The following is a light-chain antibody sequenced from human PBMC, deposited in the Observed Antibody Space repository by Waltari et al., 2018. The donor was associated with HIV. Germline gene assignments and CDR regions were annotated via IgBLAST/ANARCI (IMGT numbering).Light chain of an antibody. CDR2: DFS. CDR3: ASYTVNSTGV. J-gene: IGLJ1*01. Sequence: QSAMSQPASVSASPGQSVAISCSGSASDIGRYNSVSWYQQHPDIAPTLILFDFSSRPSGISVRVSGSKSGTTASLTISTGRTDDEADYYCASYTVNSTGVFGTGTKLSVL. CDR1: ASDIGRYNS. V-gene: IGLV2-14*03.